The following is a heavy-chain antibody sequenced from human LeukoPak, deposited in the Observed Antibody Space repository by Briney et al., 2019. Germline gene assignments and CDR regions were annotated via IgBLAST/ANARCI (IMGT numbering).Heavy chain of an antibody. CDR3: ARGWEAHYYDSSGYYFFDY. CDR2: INPNSGGT. V-gene: IGHV1-2*02. CDR1: GYTFTAYY. J-gene: IGHJ4*02. Sequence: ASVKVSCKASGYTFTAYYIHWVRQAPGQGLEWMGWINPNSGGTNYEQKFQGRVTMTRDSSISTAYMELSRLRSDDTAVYYCARGWEAHYYDSSGYYFFDYWGQGTLVTVSS. D-gene: IGHD3-22*01.